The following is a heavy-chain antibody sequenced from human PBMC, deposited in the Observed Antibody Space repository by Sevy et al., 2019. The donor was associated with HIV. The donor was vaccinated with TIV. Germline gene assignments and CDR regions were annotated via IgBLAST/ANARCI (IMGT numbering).Heavy chain of an antibody. Sequence: GGSLRLSCAASGFSFRSYWMTWVRQAPGKGLEWVANINRDESATNYVGSVKGRFTIFRDNAKNLLYLQMNSRGVDDTAVYYCVTDDRPSGWLFDFWGPGTQVTVSS. CDR2: INRDESAT. CDR1: GFSFRSYW. V-gene: IGHV3-7*01. CDR3: VTDDRPSGWLFDF. J-gene: IGHJ4*02. D-gene: IGHD6-19*01.